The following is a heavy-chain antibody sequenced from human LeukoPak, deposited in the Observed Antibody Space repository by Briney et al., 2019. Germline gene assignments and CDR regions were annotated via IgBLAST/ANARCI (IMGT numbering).Heavy chain of an antibody. V-gene: IGHV3-30*02. CDR1: GFTFSSYG. J-gene: IGHJ3*02. Sequence: PGGSLRLSCAASGFTFSSYGMHWVRQAPGKGLEWVAFIRYDGSNKYYADSVKGRFTISRDNAKNSLYLEMNSLRAEDTAVYYCAKFLLVYYDLGRPDAFDIWGQGTMVTVSS. CDR3: AKFLLVYYDLGRPDAFDI. CDR2: IRYDGSNK. D-gene: IGHD3-22*01.